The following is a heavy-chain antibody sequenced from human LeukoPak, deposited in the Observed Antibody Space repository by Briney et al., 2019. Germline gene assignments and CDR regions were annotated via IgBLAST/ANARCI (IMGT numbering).Heavy chain of an antibody. J-gene: IGHJ4*02. Sequence: GASVKVSCKASGYTFTSYAMNWVRQAPGQGLEWMGWINTNTGNPTYAQGFTGRFVFSLDTSVSTAYLQISSLKAEDTAVYYCARVKKHPVDTAMVSDYWGQGTLVTVSS. CDR3: ARVKKHPVDTAMVSDY. D-gene: IGHD5-18*01. CDR1: GYTFTSYA. V-gene: IGHV7-4-1*02. CDR2: INTNTGNP.